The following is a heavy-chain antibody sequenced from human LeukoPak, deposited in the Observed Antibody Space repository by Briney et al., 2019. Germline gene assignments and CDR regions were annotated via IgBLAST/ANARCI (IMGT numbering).Heavy chain of an antibody. Sequence: GASVKVSCKASGYTFTGYYMHWVRQAPGQGLEWMGWINPNSGGTNYAQKFQGWVTMTRDTSISTAYMELSRLRSDDTAVYYCAREQVVVAATGGAFDIWGQGTTVTVSS. J-gene: IGHJ3*02. D-gene: IGHD2-15*01. V-gene: IGHV1-2*04. CDR1: GYTFTGYY. CDR2: INPNSGGT. CDR3: AREQVVVAATGGAFDI.